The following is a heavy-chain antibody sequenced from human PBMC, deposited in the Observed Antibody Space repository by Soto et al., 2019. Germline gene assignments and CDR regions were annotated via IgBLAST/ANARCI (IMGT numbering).Heavy chain of an antibody. D-gene: IGHD4-17*01. V-gene: IGHV4-31*03. CDR3: ARGSYGVENWFDP. J-gene: IGHJ5*02. CDR2: IYYSGST. CDR1: GGSISSGGYY. Sequence: QVQLQESGPGLVKPSQTLSLTCTVSGGSISSGGYYWSWIRQHPGKGLEWIGYIYYSGSTYYNPCLKSRVTLSVDTSKNQFSLKLSSVTAAGTAVYYCARGSYGVENWFDPWGQGTLVTVSS.